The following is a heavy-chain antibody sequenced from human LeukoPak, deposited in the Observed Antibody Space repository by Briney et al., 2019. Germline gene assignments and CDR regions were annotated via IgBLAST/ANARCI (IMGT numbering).Heavy chain of an antibody. CDR1: GFTFSSYE. V-gene: IGHV3-48*03. CDR3: TRDDNSASTWAYFHH. CDR2: ISSSGSSI. D-gene: IGHD5-24*01. J-gene: IGHJ1*01. Sequence: GGSLRLSCAASGFTFSSYEMNWVRQAPGKGLEWISYISSSGSSIYYADSVKGRFTIPRDNAKNSLYLQMNSLRAEDTAVYYCTRDDNSASTWAYFHHWGQGTLVTVSS.